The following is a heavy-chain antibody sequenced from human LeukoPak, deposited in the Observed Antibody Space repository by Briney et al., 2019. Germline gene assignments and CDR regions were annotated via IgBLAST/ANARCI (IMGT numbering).Heavy chain of an antibody. CDR1: GYTFTSYG. CDR3: ATVRGYSGYDSYYFDY. J-gene: IGHJ4*02. V-gene: IGHV1-18*01. Sequence: ASVKVSCKASGYTFTSYGISWVRQAPGQGLEWMGWISAYNGNTNYAQKLQGRVTMTTDTSTSTAYMELRGLRSDDTAVYYCATVRGYSGYDSYYFDYWGQGTLVTVSS. CDR2: ISAYNGNT. D-gene: IGHD5-12*01.